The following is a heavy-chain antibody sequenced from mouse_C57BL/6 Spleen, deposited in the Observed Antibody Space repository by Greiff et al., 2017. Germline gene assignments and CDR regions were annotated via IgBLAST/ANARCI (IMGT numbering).Heavy chain of an antibody. CDR3: ASKSTMVNYLDY. D-gene: IGHD2-2*01. Sequence: DVKLVESGGGLVKPGGSLKLSCAASGFTFSDYGMHWVRQAPEKGLEWVAYISSGSSTIYYADTVKGRFTISRDNAKNTLFLQMTSLRSEDTSMYDCASKSTMVNYLDYWGQGTTLTVSS. V-gene: IGHV5-17*01. CDR2: ISSGSSTI. CDR1: GFTFSDYG. J-gene: IGHJ2*01.